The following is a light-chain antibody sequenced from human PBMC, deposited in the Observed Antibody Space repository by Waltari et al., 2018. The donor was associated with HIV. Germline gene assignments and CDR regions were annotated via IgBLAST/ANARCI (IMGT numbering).Light chain of an antibody. J-gene: IGLJ3*02. CDR2: DVT. CDR3: CSYAGNYPVL. CDR1: SSDVGGYNY. V-gene: IGLV2-11*01. Sequence: QSALTQPRSVSGSPGQSVTISCTGTSSDVGGYNYVSWYQQNPGKAPKFIIYDVTKRPSWVPDRFSGSKSGNTASLTISVLQAEDEADYYCCSYAGNYPVLFGGGTKLTVL.